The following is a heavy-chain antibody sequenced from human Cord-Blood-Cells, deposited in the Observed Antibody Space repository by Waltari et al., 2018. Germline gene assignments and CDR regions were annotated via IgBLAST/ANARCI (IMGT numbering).Heavy chain of an antibody. V-gene: IGHV4-34*01. D-gene: IGHD3-16*02. J-gene: IGHJ4*02. CDR3: ARERDYIWGSYRSSFDY. CDR2: INHSGST. Sequence: QVQLQQWGAGLLKPSETLSLTCAVYGGSFSVYYWSWIRQPPGKGLEWIGEINHSGSTNYNPSLKSRVTISVDTSKNQFSLKLSSVTAADTAVYYCARERDYIWGSYRSSFDYWGQGTLVTVSS. CDR1: GGSFSVYY.